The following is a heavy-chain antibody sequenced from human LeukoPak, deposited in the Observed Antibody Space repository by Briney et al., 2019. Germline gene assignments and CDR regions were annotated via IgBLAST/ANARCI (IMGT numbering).Heavy chain of an antibody. CDR1: GYTFTSYA. J-gene: IGHJ6*02. CDR3: ASDHTLYGMDV. Sequence: GASVKVSCKASGYTFTSYAMHWVRQAPGQRLEWMGWINAGNGNTKYSQKLQGRVTMTTDTSTSTAYMELRSLRSGDTAVYYCASDHTLYGMDVWGQGTTVTVSS. CDR2: INAGNGNT. V-gene: IGHV1-3*01.